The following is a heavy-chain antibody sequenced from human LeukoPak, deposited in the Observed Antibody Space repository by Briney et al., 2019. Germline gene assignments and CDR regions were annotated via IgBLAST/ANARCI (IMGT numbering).Heavy chain of an antibody. Sequence: SVKVSCKASGGTFSSYAISWVRQAPGQGPEWMGRIIPILGIANYAQKFQGRVTITADKSTSTAYMELSSLRSEDTAVYYCARFSEYDYVWGSYPTDPFDYWGQGTLVTVSS. CDR2: IIPILGIA. D-gene: IGHD3-16*02. J-gene: IGHJ4*02. CDR3: ARFSEYDYVWGSYPTDPFDY. V-gene: IGHV1-69*04. CDR1: GGTFSSYA.